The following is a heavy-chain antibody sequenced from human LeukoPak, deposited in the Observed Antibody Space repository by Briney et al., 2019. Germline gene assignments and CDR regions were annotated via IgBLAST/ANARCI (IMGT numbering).Heavy chain of an antibody. CDR1: GGSISHSY. CDR3: ARRPIVVVPAANNAFDY. Sequence: PSETLSLTCTVSGGSISHSYWTWIRQPPGKGLEWIGYIYYSGSTNYNPSLKSRVTISVDTSENQFSLKLSSVTAADTAVYYCARRPIVVVPAANNAFDYWGQGTLVTVSS. J-gene: IGHJ4*02. D-gene: IGHD2-2*01. CDR2: IYYSGST. V-gene: IGHV4-59*08.